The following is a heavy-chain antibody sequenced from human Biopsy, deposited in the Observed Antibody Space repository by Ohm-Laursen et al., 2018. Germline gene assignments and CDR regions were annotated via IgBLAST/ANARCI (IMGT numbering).Heavy chain of an antibody. J-gene: IGHJ4*02. CDR2: IFYSANT. V-gene: IGHV4-31*03. CDR1: GVSISSGPYY. Sequence: TLSLTCTVSGVSISSGPYYWGWIRQPPGKGLEWIGNIFYSANTYYNPSLKSRVTISVDTSKNQFSLKLSSVTAADTAVYYCARLGSGDYFPTFFDFWGQGALVTVSS. D-gene: IGHD5-12*01. CDR3: ARLGSGDYFPTFFDF.